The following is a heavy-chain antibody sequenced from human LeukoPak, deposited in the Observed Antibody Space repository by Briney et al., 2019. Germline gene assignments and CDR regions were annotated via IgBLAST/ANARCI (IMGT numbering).Heavy chain of an antibody. CDR1: GGSISSSSYY. V-gene: IGHV4-39*01. CDR3: ARLHYYGSGSYYTFDY. J-gene: IGHJ4*02. D-gene: IGHD3-10*01. CDR2: IYYSGST. Sequence: SETLSLTCTVSGGSISSSSYYWGRIRQPPGKGLEWIGSIYYSGSTYYNPSLKSRVTIFVDTSKNQFSLKLSSVTAADTAVYYCARLHYYGSGSYYTFDYWGQGTLVTVSS.